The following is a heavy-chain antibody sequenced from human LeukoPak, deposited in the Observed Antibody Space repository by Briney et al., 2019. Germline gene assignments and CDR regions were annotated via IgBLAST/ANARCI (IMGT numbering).Heavy chain of an antibody. D-gene: IGHD3-3*01. V-gene: IGHV3-30*18. CDR2: ISYDGINK. J-gene: IGHJ6*03. Sequence: PGGSLRLSCAASGFTFSSYGMHWVRQAPGKGLEWVAVISYDGINKYYADSVKGRFTISRDNSKNTLYLQMNSLRAEDTAVYYCAKDYYTTHYYYYYYMDVWGKGTTVTVSS. CDR1: GFTFSSYG. CDR3: AKDYYTTHYYYYYYMDV.